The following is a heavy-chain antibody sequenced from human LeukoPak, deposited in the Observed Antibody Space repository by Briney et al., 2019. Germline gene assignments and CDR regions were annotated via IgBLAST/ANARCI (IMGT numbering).Heavy chain of an antibody. Sequence: PGGSLRLSCAASGFTFSSYSMNWVRLAPGKGLEWVSSISSSSSYIYYADSVKGRFTISRDNAKNSLYLQMNSLRAEDTAVYYCARDLYGLDAFDIWGQGTMVTVSS. V-gene: IGHV3-21*01. J-gene: IGHJ3*02. D-gene: IGHD2/OR15-2a*01. CDR3: ARDLYGLDAFDI. CDR1: GFTFSSYS. CDR2: ISSSSSYI.